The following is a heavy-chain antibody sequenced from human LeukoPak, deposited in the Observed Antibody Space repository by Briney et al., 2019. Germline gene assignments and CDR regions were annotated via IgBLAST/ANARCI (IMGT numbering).Heavy chain of an antibody. CDR1: GGSISSYY. CDR2: IYYSGST. V-gene: IGHV4-59*01. CDR3: WRRYGSGSSGTFDY. D-gene: IGHD3-10*01. Sequence: SETLSLTCTVSGGSISSYYWSWIRQPPGKGLEWIAYIYYSGSTNYNPSLKSRVTISLGTCKNHFFLKLSSVTAAGTAVFLCWRRYGSGSSGTFDYWGQGTLVTVSS. J-gene: IGHJ4*02.